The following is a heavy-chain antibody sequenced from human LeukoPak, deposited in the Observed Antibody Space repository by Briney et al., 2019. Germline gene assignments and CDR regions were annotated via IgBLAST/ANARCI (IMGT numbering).Heavy chain of an antibody. Sequence: SETLSLTCTVSGGSISSGGYYWSWIRQHPGKGLEWIGYIYYSGSTYYNPSLKSRVTISVDTSKNQFSLKLSSVTAADTAVYYCARGHQTQTRRWLQFVLFERTNPTYTTYYFDYWGQGTLVTVSS. J-gene: IGHJ4*02. CDR3: ARGHQTQTRRWLQFVLFERTNPTYTTYYFDY. CDR1: GGSISSGGYY. D-gene: IGHD5-24*01. V-gene: IGHV4-31*03. CDR2: IYYSGST.